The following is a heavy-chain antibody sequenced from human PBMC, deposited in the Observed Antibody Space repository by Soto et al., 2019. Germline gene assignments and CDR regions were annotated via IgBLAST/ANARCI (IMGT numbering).Heavy chain of an antibody. CDR2: IYYTGST. CDR1: DGSMSSNW. Sequence: HSETLSLTCTVADGSMSSNWWTWIRQSPGKGLEWIGYIYYTGSTKYNPSLQSRVTISLDTSKNQFSLRLTSVTSADTAVYYCARGGSYGDFFDYWGQGTLVTVS. CDR3: ARGGSYGDFFDY. V-gene: IGHV4-59*01. D-gene: IGHD4-17*01. J-gene: IGHJ4*02.